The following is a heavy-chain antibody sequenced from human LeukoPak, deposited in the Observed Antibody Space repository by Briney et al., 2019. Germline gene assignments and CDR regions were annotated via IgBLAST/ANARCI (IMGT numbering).Heavy chain of an antibody. CDR1: GGSINPYY. CDR2: MYSTGGT. CDR3: ARFLTGGLYYFDY. Sequence: SETLSLTCTVSGGSINPYYWSWIRQPAGKGLEWIGRMYSTGGTHYNPSLKSRVTMSVDTSKNQFSLKLSSVTAADTAVYYCARFLTGGLYYFDYWGQGTLVAVSS. J-gene: IGHJ4*02. D-gene: IGHD1-26*01. V-gene: IGHV4-4*07.